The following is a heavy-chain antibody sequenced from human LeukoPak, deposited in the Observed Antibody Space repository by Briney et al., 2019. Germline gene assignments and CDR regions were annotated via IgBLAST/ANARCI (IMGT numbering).Heavy chain of an antibody. CDR2: IYSGGST. CDR1: GFTFSSNY. V-gene: IGHV3-53*01. J-gene: IGHJ3*02. D-gene: IGHD1-26*01. CDR3: ARAREGDAFDI. Sequence: GGSLRLSCAASGFTFSSNYMSWVRQAPGKGLEWVSVIYSGGSTYYADSVKGRFTISRDNSKNTLYLQMNSLRAEDTAVYYCARAREGDAFDIWGQGTMVTVSS.